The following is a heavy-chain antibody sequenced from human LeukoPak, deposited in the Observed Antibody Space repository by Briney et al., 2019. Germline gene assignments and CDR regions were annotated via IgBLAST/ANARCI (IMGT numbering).Heavy chain of an antibody. CDR2: IYYSGST. Sequence: NTSETLSLTCTVSGGSISSYYWSWIRQPPGKGLEWIGYIYYSGSTNYNPSLKSRVTISVDTSKNQFSLKLSSVTAADTAVYYCARHFAFSHYYMDVWGKGTTVTVSS. CDR1: GGSISSYY. CDR3: ARHFAFSHYYMDV. J-gene: IGHJ6*03. V-gene: IGHV4-59*08.